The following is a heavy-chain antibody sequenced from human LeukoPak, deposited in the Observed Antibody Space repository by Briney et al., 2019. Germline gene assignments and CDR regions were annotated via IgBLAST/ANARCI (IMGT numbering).Heavy chain of an antibody. V-gene: IGHV4-4*07. CDR1: GGSISSYY. J-gene: IGHJ6*03. CDR2: IYTSGST. CDR3: ARGVTIFGVVPYYYYMDV. Sequence: SETLSLTCTVSGGSISSYYWTWIRQPAGKGLEWIGRIYTSGSTNHNPSLKSRVTMSVDTSKNQFSLRLSSVTAADTAVYYCARGVTIFGVVPYYYYMDVWGKGTTVTVSS. D-gene: IGHD3-3*01.